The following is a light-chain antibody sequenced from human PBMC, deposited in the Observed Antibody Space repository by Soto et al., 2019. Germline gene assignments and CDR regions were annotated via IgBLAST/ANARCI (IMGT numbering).Light chain of an antibody. CDR1: EHVRTF. J-gene: IGKJ1*01. CDR2: GAS. CDR3: QQHSHWPPWT. V-gene: IGKV3-11*01. Sequence: EVFLTHAPATLSLSPGERATLSCRAMEHVRTFVAWYQQKPDQAPRLLIYGASNRATGIPARFSGSGSGTDFTLTIHELEPEDFAVYYCQQHSHWPPWTFGQGPSVEI.